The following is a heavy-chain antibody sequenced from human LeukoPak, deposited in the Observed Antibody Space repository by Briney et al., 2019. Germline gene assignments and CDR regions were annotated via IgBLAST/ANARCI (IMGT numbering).Heavy chain of an antibody. D-gene: IGHD6-6*01. CDR3: ARLSIASRVRIFDY. Sequence: SETLSLTCTVSGGSISSSDYYWSWIRQPPGKGLECIGHIYYSGSTNYKPSLKSRVTISLDTSKNQFSLKLSSVTAADTAVYYCARLSIASRVRIFDYWGQGTLVTVSS. CDR1: GGSISSSDYY. CDR2: IYYSGST. J-gene: IGHJ4*02. V-gene: IGHV4-61*05.